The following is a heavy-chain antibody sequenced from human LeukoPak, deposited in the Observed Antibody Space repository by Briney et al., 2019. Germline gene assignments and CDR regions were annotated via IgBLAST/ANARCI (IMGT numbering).Heavy chain of an antibody. CDR1: GFTFSSYA. CDR3: AKDSFLGSSGWYYFDY. V-gene: IGHV3-23*01. CDR2: ISGSGGST. D-gene: IGHD6-19*01. Sequence: GGSLRLSCAASGFTFSSYAMSWVRQAPGKGLEWVSGISGSGGSTYYADPVKGRFTISRDNSKNTLYLQMNSLRAEDTAVYYCAKDSFLGSSGWYYFDYWGQTTLVTVSS. J-gene: IGHJ4*02.